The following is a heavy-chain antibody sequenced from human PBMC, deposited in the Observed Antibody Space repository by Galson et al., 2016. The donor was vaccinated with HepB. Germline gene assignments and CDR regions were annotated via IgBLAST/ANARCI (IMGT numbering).Heavy chain of an antibody. CDR2: IYSNGTT. Sequence: SETLSLTCTVSGDSISSYYWSWIRQPAGKGLEWIGRIYSNGTTNYNPSLKNRVTISIATSKNQFSLNLGSVTAADTAVYYCATTYHWNVLGQFYYYAMDVWGKGTSVTVSS. J-gene: IGHJ6*04. CDR1: GDSISSYY. D-gene: IGHD1-1*01. V-gene: IGHV4-4*07. CDR3: ATTYHWNVLGQFYYYAMDV.